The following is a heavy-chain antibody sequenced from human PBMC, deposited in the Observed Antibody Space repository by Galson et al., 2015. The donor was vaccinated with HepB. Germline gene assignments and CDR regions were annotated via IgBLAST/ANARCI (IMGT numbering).Heavy chain of an antibody. CDR3: AREYLGELWRYFDY. Sequence: SLRLSCAASGFTFSSYWMSWVRQAPGKGLEWVANIKQDGSEKYYVDSVKGRFTISRDNAKNSLYLQMNSLRAEDTAVYYCAREYLGELWRYFDYWGQGTLVTVSS. CDR2: IKQDGSEK. J-gene: IGHJ4*02. D-gene: IGHD3-10*01. CDR1: GFTFSSYW. V-gene: IGHV3-7*03.